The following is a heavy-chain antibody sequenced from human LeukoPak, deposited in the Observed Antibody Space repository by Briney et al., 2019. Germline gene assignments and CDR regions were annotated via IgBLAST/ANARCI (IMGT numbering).Heavy chain of an antibody. Sequence: PSQTLSLTCTVSGGSLSSGGYYWRWPRHHPGTGLEWIGYIYYSGSTYYNPSLKSRVTISVDTSKNQFSLKLSSVSAAATAVYYCARAWAGGDGYNRNRYYYYGMDVWGQGTKVTVSS. J-gene: IGHJ6*02. CDR3: ARAWAGGDGYNRNRYYYYGMDV. CDR2: IYYSGST. D-gene: IGHD5-24*01. V-gene: IGHV4-31*03. CDR1: GGSLSSGGYY.